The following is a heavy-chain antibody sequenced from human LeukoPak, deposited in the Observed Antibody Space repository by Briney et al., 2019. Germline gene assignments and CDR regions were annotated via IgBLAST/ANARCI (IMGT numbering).Heavy chain of an antibody. D-gene: IGHD6-13*01. CDR1: GGSFSGYY. V-gene: IGHV4-34*01. J-gene: IGHJ6*03. CDR2: IYHSGST. CDR3: ARAVVSSSSWLTKGYYYYYYMDV. Sequence: PSETLSLTCAVYGGSFSGYYWSWILQPPGKGLEWIGSIYHSGSTYYNPSLKSRVTISVDTSKNQFSLKLSSVTAADTAVYYCARAVVSSSSWLTKGYYYYYYMDVWGKGTTVTVSS.